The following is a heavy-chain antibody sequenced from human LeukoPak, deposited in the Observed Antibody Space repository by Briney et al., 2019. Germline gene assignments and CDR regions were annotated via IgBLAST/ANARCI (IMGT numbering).Heavy chain of an antibody. V-gene: IGHV4-30-2*01. Sequence: PSETLSLTCTVSGGSISSGGYYWSWIRQPPGKGLEWIGYIYHSGSTNYNPSLKSRVTISVDTSKNQFSLKLSSVTAADTAVYYCARGKSIVVVTAIGPLYGMDVWGQGTTVTVSS. CDR1: GGSISSGGYY. J-gene: IGHJ6*02. D-gene: IGHD2-21*02. CDR2: IYHSGST. CDR3: ARGKSIVVVTAIGPLYGMDV.